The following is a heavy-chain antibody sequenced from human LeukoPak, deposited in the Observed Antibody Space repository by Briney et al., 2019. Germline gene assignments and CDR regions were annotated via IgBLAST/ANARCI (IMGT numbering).Heavy chain of an antibody. CDR1: GGSISSYY. CDR2: IYYSGST. D-gene: IGHD4-17*01. V-gene: IGHV4-59*01. J-gene: IGHJ4*02. CDR3: ARLVSTTAYYFDY. Sequence: PSETLSLTCTVPGGSISSYYWSWIRQPPGKGLEWIGYIYYSGSTNYNPSLKSRVTISVGTSKNQFSLKLSSVTAADTAVYYCARLVSTTAYYFDYWGQGTLVTVSS.